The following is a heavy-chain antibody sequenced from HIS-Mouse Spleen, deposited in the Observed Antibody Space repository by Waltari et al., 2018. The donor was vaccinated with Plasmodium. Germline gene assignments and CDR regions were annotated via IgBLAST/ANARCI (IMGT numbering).Heavy chain of an antibody. Sequence: QLQLQESGPGLVKPSETLSLTCTLPGGSISSSSYYWGWIPEPPGKGLEWIGIIHYSGSTDFNPSLKSRVPISVDTSKNQFSLKLSAVTAADTAVYYCARDRITGTSYFDYWGQGTLVTVSS. CDR2: IHYSGST. CDR3: ARDRITGTSYFDY. D-gene: IGHD1-7*01. CDR1: GGSISSSSYY. J-gene: IGHJ4*02. V-gene: IGHV4-39*07.